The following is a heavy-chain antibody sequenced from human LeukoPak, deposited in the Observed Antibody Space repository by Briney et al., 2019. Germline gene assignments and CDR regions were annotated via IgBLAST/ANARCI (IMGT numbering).Heavy chain of an antibody. CDR2: IYTSGST. D-gene: IGHD6-13*01. Sequence: SETLSLTCTVSGGSISSYYWSWIRQPAGRGLEWIGRIYTSGSTNYNPSLKSRVATSVDTSKNQFSLKLSSVTAADTAVYYCARLRYSSSWYQNWFDPWGQGTLVTVSS. V-gene: IGHV4-4*07. J-gene: IGHJ5*02. CDR1: GGSISSYY. CDR3: ARLRYSSSWYQNWFDP.